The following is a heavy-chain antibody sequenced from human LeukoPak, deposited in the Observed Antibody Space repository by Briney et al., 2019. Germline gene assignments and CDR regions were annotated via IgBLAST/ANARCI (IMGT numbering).Heavy chain of an antibody. J-gene: IGHJ5*02. V-gene: IGHV4-34*01. CDR1: GGYFSGYY. CDR2: ISHSGTA. Sequence: PSETLSLTCAVSGGYFSGYYWSWIRRPPGKGLEWIGEISHSGTANYNPSLKSRVSMSVGTSSTQFSLIMTSVTAADTAVYYCATSGWNGGGGFDPWGQGTLVIVSS. D-gene: IGHD3-16*01. CDR3: ATSGWNGGGGFDP.